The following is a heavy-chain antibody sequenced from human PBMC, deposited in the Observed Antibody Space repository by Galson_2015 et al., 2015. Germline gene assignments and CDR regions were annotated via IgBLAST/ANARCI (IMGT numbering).Heavy chain of an antibody. CDR1: GFTFSNYW. J-gene: IGHJ4*02. D-gene: IGHD3-10*01. CDR2: IKQDGSEK. Sequence: SPRLSCAASGFTFSNYWMSCGRQAPGKGLEWVDNIKQDGSEKYYEDSVKGRFTISRDNAKNSLYLQMNSLRAEDTAIYYCASQTWTGYFDYWGQGILVTVSS. CDR3: ASQTWTGYFDY. V-gene: IGHV3-7*03.